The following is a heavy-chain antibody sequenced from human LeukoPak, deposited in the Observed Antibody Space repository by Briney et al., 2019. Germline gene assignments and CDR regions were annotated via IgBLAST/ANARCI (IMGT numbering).Heavy chain of an antibody. D-gene: IGHD3-3*01. CDR3: ATEGRSGYYRNYFDY. CDR1: GYTFTTYG. CDR2: VSAYNGNT. J-gene: IGHJ4*02. V-gene: IGHV1-18*01. Sequence: GASVKVSCKASGYTFTTYGISWVRQAPGQGLEWMGWVSAYNGNTNYAQKLQGRVTMTEDTSTDTAYMELSSLRSEDTAVYYCATEGRSGYYRNYFDYWGQGTLVTVSS.